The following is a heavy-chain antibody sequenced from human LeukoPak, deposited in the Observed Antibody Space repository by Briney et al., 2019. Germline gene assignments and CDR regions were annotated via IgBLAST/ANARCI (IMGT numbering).Heavy chain of an antibody. Sequence: SETLSLTCTVSGGSISSYYWSWIRQPAGKGLEWIGEIWHSGITNFNPSLKSRLTMSVDKSKNQFSLKLSFVTAADTAVYYCAREIFSGTYGDGKYFDLWGRGNLVTVSS. J-gene: IGHJ2*01. CDR1: GGSISSYY. CDR3: AREIFSGTYGDGKYFDL. D-gene: IGHD1-26*01. V-gene: IGHV4-4*07. CDR2: IWHSGIT.